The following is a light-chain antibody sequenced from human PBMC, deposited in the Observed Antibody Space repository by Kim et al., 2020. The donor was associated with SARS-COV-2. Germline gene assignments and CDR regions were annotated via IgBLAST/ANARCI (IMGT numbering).Light chain of an antibody. CDR1: SSDVGGYKF. CDR3: SSYTSRITYV. V-gene: IGLV2-14*03. J-gene: IGLJ1*01. Sequence: GQSITTSSPGTSSDVGGYKFVSRYQQHPGKAPKLMIYDVSNRPSGVSHRFSGSKSGNTASLTISGIQVEDKADYYCSSYTSRITYVFGGGTKVTVL. CDR2: DVS.